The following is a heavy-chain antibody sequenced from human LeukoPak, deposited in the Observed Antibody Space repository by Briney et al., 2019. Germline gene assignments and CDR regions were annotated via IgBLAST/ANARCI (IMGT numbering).Heavy chain of an antibody. Sequence: GGSLRLSCAASGFTFSSYSMNWVRQAPGKGLEWVSSISSSSSYIYYADSVKGRFTISRDNAKNSLYLQMNGLRAEDTAVYYCARTGYCSGGSCYSGGYYYYYMDVWGKGTTVTVSS. D-gene: IGHD2-15*01. CDR2: ISSSSSYI. CDR3: ARTGYCSGGSCYSGGYYYYYMDV. CDR1: GFTFSSYS. J-gene: IGHJ6*03. V-gene: IGHV3-21*01.